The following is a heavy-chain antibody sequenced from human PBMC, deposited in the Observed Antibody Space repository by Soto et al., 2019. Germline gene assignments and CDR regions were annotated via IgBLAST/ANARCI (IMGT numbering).Heavy chain of an antibody. CDR3: AIVDNYVIPTPQDV. J-gene: IGHJ6*02. CDR2: ISPYTSNT. CDR1: GYIFVNYG. D-gene: IGHD3-16*02. Sequence: QVQLVQSGDEVKKPGDSVKVSCKASGYIFVNYGIAWVRQAPGQGLEWMGWISPYTSNTHSASKVQGRLTMTTDTSTSTAYMDLGSLTSDDTAVYYCAIVDNYVIPTPQDVWGQGTTVTVSS. V-gene: IGHV1-18*01.